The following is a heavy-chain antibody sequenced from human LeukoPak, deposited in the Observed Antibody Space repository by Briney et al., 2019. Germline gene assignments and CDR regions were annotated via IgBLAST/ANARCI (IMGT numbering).Heavy chain of an antibody. CDR2: IYYSGST. CDR3: ARVSYYDILTGYPISPTFDY. Sequence: SETLSPTCTVSGGSVSSGSYYWSWVRQPPGKGLEWIGYIYYSGSTNYNPSLKSRVTISVDTSKNQFSLKLSSVTAADTAVYYCARVSYYDILTGYPISPTFDYWGQGTLVTVSS. V-gene: IGHV4-61*01. J-gene: IGHJ4*02. CDR1: GGSVSSGSYY. D-gene: IGHD3-9*01.